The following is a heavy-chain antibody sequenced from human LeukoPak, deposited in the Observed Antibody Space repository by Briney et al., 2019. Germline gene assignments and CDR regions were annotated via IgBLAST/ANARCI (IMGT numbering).Heavy chain of an antibody. D-gene: IGHD3-10*01. CDR2: FDPEDGET. V-gene: IGHV1-24*01. J-gene: IGHJ4*01. Sequence: ASVKVSCKVSGYTLTELSMHWVRQAPGKGLEWMGGFDPEDGETIYAQKFQGRVTMTTDTSATTAYMELRSLISDDTAVYYCAIDLTPLGDLGGYWGHGALVTVSS. CDR3: AIDLTPLGDLGGY. CDR1: GYTLTELS.